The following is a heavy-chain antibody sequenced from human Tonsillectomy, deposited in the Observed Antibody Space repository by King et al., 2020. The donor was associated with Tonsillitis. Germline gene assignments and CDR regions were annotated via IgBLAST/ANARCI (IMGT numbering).Heavy chain of an antibody. D-gene: IGHD3-10*01. CDR3: ARVSVVRGIYYYYYYMDI. V-gene: IGHV3-48*03. J-gene: IGHJ6*03. CDR2: ISSSGDTI. Sequence: QLVQSGGGLVQPGGSLRLSCAASGFTFSSYEMNWVRQAPGKGLEWVSYISSSGDTIYYADSMKGRFTISRDNAKNSLYLQMNSLRGEDTAVYYCARVSVVRGIYYYYYYMDIWGKGTTVTVSS. CDR1: GFTFSSYE.